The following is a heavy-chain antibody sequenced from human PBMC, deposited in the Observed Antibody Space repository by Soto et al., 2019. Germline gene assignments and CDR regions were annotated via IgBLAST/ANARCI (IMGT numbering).Heavy chain of an antibody. CDR3: AKDIRGYDANFDY. V-gene: IGHV3-23*01. J-gene: IGHJ4*02. CDR1: GFTFSSYA. Sequence: LRLSCAASGFTFSSYAMSWVRQAPGKGLEWVSAISGSGGSTYYADSVKGRFTISRDNSRNTLYLQMNSLRAEDTAVYYCAKDIRGYDANFDYWGQGTLVTVSS. CDR2: ISGSGGST. D-gene: IGHD5-12*01.